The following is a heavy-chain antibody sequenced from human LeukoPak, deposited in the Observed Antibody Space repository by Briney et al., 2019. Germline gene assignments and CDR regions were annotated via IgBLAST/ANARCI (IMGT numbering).Heavy chain of an antibody. D-gene: IGHD3-10*01. J-gene: IGHJ4*02. V-gene: IGHV3-30*04. Sequence: GGSLRLSCAASGFTFSSYAMHWVRQAPGKGLEWVAVISYDGSNKYYADSVKGRFTISRDNSKNTLYLQMNSLRAEDTAVYYCARDKADVLLWFEELLGFDYWGQGTLVTVSS. CDR2: ISYDGSNK. CDR3: ARDKADVLLWFEELLGFDY. CDR1: GFTFSSYA.